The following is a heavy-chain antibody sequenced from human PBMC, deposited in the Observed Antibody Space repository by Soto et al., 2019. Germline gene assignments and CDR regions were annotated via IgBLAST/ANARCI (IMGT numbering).Heavy chain of an antibody. D-gene: IGHD6-6*01. CDR2: IYYSGST. CDR3: ARGHSSSSGYYYGMDV. CDR1: GGSISSYY. Sequence: PSETLSLTCTVSGGSISSYYWSWIRQPPGKGLEWIGYIYYSGSTNYNPSLKSRVTISVDTSKNQFSLKLSSVTAADTAVYYCARGHSSSSGYYYGMDVWGQGTTVTVSS. V-gene: IGHV4-59*01. J-gene: IGHJ6*02.